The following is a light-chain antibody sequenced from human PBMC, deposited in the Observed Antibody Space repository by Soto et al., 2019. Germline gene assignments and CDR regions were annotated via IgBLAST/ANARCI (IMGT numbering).Light chain of an antibody. CDR1: QSVSSN. CDR3: QQSNNWPRP. CDR2: GAS. J-gene: IGKJ1*01. V-gene: IGKV3-15*01. Sequence: ELVRTQSPATLSVSPGERATLSCRASQSVSSNLAWYQQKPGQAPRLLIYGASTRATGIPARFSGSGSGTEFTLTISSLQSEDFAVYYCQQSNNWPRPFGQGTKAAIK.